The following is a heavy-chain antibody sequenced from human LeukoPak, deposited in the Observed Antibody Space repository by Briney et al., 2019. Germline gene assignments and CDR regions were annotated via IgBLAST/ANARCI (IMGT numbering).Heavy chain of an antibody. CDR2: ISSSGSTI. D-gene: IGHD2-15*01. V-gene: IGHV3-11*01. CDR3: AREGCSGGSCYLGENYYGMDV. J-gene: IGHJ6*02. Sequence: GSLRLSCAASGFTFSDYYMSWIRQPPGKGLEWVSYISSSGSTIYYADSVKGRFTISRDNAKNSLYLQMNSLRAEDTAVYYCAREGCSGGSCYLGENYYGMDVWGQGTTVTVSS. CDR1: GFTFSDYY.